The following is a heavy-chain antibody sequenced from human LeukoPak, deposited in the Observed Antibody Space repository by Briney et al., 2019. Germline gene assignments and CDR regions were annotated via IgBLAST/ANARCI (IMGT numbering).Heavy chain of an antibody. V-gene: IGHV3-23*01. D-gene: IGHD6-13*01. CDR2: ISGSGGST. CDR1: GFTFSSYA. CDR3: AKVPPPYSSSRNRDYYYYMDV. J-gene: IGHJ6*03. Sequence: GGSLRLSCAASGFTFSSYAMSWVRQAPGKGLEWVSAISGSGGSTYYADSVKGRFTISRDNSKNTLYLQMNSLRAEDTAVYYCAKVPPPYSSSRNRDYYYYMDVWGKGTTVTVSS.